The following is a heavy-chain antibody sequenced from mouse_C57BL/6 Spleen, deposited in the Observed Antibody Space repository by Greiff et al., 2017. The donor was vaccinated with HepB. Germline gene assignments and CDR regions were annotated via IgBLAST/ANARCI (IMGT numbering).Heavy chain of an antibody. Sequence: EVKVVESGGDLVKPGGSLKLSCAASGFTFSSYGMSWVRQTPDKRLEWVATISSGGSYTYYPDSVKGRFTISRDNAKNTLYLQMSSLKSEDTAMYDCARHGYPRTSYFDVWGTGTTVTVSS. V-gene: IGHV5-6*01. CDR1: GFTFSSYG. J-gene: IGHJ1*03. CDR2: ISSGGSYT. D-gene: IGHD2-2*01. CDR3: ARHGYPRTSYFDV.